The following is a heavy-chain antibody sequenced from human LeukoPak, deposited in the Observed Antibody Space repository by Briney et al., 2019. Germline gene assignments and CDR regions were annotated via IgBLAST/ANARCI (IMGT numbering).Heavy chain of an antibody. CDR3: ARADIVVVPAGIHYYYGMDV. D-gene: IGHD2-2*02. V-gene: IGHV1-69*13. CDR1: GGTFSIYA. J-gene: IGHJ6*02. Sequence: ASVKVSCKASGGTFSIYAISWVRRAPGQGLEWMGGIIPIFGTANYAQKFQGRVTITADESTSTAYMELSSLRSEDTAVYYCARADIVVVPAGIHYYYGMDVWGQGTTVTVSS. CDR2: IIPIFGTA.